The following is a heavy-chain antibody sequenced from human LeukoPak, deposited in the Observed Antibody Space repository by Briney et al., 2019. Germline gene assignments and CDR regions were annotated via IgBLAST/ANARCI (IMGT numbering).Heavy chain of an antibody. CDR2: ISPTSSYM. CDR1: GFTFTDFY. V-gene: IGHV3-21*04. D-gene: IGHD4-23*01. CDR3: ARDADGGNSWFDT. Sequence: PGGSLRLPCAASGFTFTDFYMNWVRQAPGKGLEWVSWISPTSSYMYYADSVKGRFTISRDNAKNSLYLQMNSLRAEDTALYYCARDADGGNSWFDTWGQGTLVTVSS. J-gene: IGHJ5*02.